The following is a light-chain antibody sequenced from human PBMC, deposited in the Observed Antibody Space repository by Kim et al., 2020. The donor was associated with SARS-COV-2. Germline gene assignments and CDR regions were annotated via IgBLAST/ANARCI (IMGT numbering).Light chain of an antibody. V-gene: IGKV3-20*01. Sequence: SPGERATLSCRASQSVSSSYLAWYQQKPGQAPRLLMYGASSRATGIPDRFSCSGSGTDFTLTISRLEPEDFAVYYCQQYGSSPWTFGQGTKVDIK. CDR2: GAS. J-gene: IGKJ1*01. CDR3: QQYGSSPWT. CDR1: QSVSSSY.